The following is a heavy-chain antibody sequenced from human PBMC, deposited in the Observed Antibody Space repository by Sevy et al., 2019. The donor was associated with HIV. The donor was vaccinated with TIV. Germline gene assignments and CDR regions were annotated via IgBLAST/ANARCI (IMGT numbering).Heavy chain of an antibody. V-gene: IGHV3-11*01. J-gene: IGHJ5*02. Sequence: GSLRLSCAASGFTFNDYNLSWIRQAPGKGLEWVSYISTSTSTTTIYYTDSVKGRFTISRDNAKNSIYLQMNSLRVDDTAVYYCARAAGWFDAWGQGTLVTVSS. CDR1: GFTFNDYN. CDR2: ISTSTSTTTI. CDR3: ARAAGWFDA.